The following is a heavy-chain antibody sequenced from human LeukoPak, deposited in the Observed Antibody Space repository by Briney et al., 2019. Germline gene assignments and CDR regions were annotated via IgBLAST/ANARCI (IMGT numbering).Heavy chain of an antibody. V-gene: IGHV3-21*01. D-gene: IGHD3-22*01. CDR3: ARALAWDYYDSSGYP. J-gene: IGHJ5*02. CDR2: ISSSSSYI. CDR1: GFTFSRYS. Sequence: GGSLRLSCAASGFTFSRYSMNWVRQAPGKGLEWVSSISSSSSYIYYADSVKGRFTISRDNAKNSLYLQMNSLRAEDTAVYYCARALAWDYYDSSGYPWGQGTLVTVSS.